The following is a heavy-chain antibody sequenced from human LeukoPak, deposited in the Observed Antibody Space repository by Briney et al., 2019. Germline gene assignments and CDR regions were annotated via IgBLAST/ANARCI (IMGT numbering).Heavy chain of an antibody. D-gene: IGHD5-12*01. J-gene: IGHJ4*02. CDR1: GGSFSGYY. Sequence: SETLSLTCAVYGGSFSGYYWSWIRQPPGKGLEWIGEINHSGSTNYNPSLKSRVTISVDTSKNQFSLKLSSVTAADTAVYYCARALVARFDYWGQGTLVTVSS. CDR2: INHSGST. CDR3: ARALVARFDY. V-gene: IGHV4-34*01.